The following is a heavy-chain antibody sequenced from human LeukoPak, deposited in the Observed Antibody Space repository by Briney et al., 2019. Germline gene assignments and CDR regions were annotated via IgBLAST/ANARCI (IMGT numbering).Heavy chain of an antibody. V-gene: IGHV4-59*12. CDR3: ARDRKYYYHMDV. Sequence: SETLSLTCTVSGGSIRSYDWSWIRQPPGKGLEWIGYIYYSGSTNYNPSLKSRVTISVDTSKNQFSLKLTSLTAADTAVYYCARDRKYYYHMDVWGKGTTVTVSS. CDR2: IYYSGST. J-gene: IGHJ6*03. CDR1: GGSIRSYD. D-gene: IGHD1-14*01.